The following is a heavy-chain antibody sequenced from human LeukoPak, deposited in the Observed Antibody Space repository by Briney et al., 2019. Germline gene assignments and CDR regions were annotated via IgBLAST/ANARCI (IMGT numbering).Heavy chain of an antibody. CDR3: AKTLLTVNLYDY. CDR2: ISYDGSNK. J-gene: IGHJ4*02. CDR1: GFTFSSYW. D-gene: IGHD4-11*01. Sequence: GGSLRLSCAASGFTFSSYWMHWVRQAPGKGLVWVAVISYDGSNKYYADSVKGRFTISRDNSKNTLYLQMNSLRAEDTAVYYCAKTLLTVNLYDYWGQGTLVTVSS. V-gene: IGHV3-30*18.